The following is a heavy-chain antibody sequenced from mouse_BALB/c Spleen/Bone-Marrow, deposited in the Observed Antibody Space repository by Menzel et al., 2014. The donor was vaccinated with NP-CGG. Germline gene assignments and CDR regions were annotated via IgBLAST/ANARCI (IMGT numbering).Heavy chain of an antibody. CDR3: ASPRQRVLSFYAIDY. CDR1: GYTFTDYA. Sequence: VQLQQSGPELVRPGVSVKISCKGSGYTFTDYAMHWVQQSPAKSLEWIGVISTCSGNTNYTPKFKGKVTMTVDKSTSTANMGLYILTTEDSSIYYCASPRQRVLSFYAIDYWGQGTSVTVSA. J-gene: IGHJ4*01. V-gene: IGHV1-67*01. CDR2: ISTCSGNT. D-gene: IGHD3-3*01.